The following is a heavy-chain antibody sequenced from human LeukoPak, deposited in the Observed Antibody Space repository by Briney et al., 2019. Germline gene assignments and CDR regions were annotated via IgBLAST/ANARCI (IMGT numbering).Heavy chain of an antibody. Sequence: GGSLRLSCAASGFTFSSYSMNWVRQAPGKGLEWVSSISSSSSYIYYADSVKGRFTISRDNAKNSLYPQMNSLRAEDTAVYYCARDVFGSGSYYKGYGMDVWGKGTTVTVSS. CDR3: ARDVFGSGSYYKGYGMDV. CDR2: ISSSSSYI. D-gene: IGHD3-10*01. CDR1: GFTFSSYS. J-gene: IGHJ6*04. V-gene: IGHV3-21*01.